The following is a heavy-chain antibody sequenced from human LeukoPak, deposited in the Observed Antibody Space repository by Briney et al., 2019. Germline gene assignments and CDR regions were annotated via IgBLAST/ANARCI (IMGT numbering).Heavy chain of an antibody. CDR2: IWYDGSNK. Sequence: GGSLRLSCAASGFTFSSYGMHWVRQAPGKGLEWVAVIWYDGSNKYYADSVKGRFTISRDNSKNTLYLQMNSPRAEDTAVYYWARDTTPYKIAGAGVFDYWGQGTLVTVSS. J-gene: IGHJ4*02. CDR1: GFTFSSYG. V-gene: IGHV3-33*01. D-gene: IGHD6-19*01. CDR3: ARDTTPYKIAGAGVFDY.